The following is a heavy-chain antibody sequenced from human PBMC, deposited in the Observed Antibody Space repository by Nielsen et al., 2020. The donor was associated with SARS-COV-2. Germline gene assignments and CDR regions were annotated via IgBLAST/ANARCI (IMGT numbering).Heavy chain of an antibody. Sequence: GGSLRLSCAASGFTFSGSSMHWVRQAPGKGLEYVSAISANGKDTYYADSMKGRFTISRDNSRNTLYLQMNSLRTEDTAVYFCARVNPVSDSWFDALDIWGQGTMVTVSS. V-gene: IGHV3-64*04. J-gene: IGHJ3*02. CDR3: ARVNPVSDSWFDALDI. CDR1: GFTFSGSS. D-gene: IGHD6-13*01. CDR2: ISANGKDT.